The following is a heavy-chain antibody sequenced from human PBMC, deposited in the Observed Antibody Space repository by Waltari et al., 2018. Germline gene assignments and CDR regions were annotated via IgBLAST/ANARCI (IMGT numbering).Heavy chain of an antibody. J-gene: IGHJ6*02. V-gene: IGHV1-69-2*01. CDR3: ATEHRYYYYGMDV. CDR2: VDLDGVET. CDR1: GYTFTDYY. Sequence: EVQLVQSGAEVKKPGATVKISCKVSGYTFTDYYMHWVQQAPGKGLEWMGLVDLDGVETIDAENFQGSVTITADTSTDTAYMELSSLRAEDTAVYYCATEHRYYYYGMDVWGQGTTVTVSS.